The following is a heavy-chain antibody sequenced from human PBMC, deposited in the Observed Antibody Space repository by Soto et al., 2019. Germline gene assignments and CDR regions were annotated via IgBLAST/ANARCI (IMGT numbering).Heavy chain of an antibody. D-gene: IGHD6-19*01. CDR2: IYGGGTT. J-gene: IGHJ4*02. Sequence: EVQLVESGGGLIQPGGSLRLSCAASGFTVSSKYMTWVRQAPGKGLEWVSVIYGGGTTYYADSVKGRFTTSRDNSKNTLFLQVNSLRVEDTAVYYCVQTTGWPGFDFWGQGPLVTVSS. CDR3: VQTTGWPGFDF. CDR1: GFTVSSKY. V-gene: IGHV3-53*01.